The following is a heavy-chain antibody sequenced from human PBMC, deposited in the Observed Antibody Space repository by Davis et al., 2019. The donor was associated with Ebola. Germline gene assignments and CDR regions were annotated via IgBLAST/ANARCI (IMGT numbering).Heavy chain of an antibody. V-gene: IGHV4-39*01. CDR1: GGSISSSSYY. J-gene: IGHJ4*02. D-gene: IGHD3-22*01. Sequence: SETLSLTCTVSGGSISSSSYYWGWIRQPPGKGLEWIGSIYYSGSTYYNPSLKSRVTISVDTSKNQFSLKLSSVTAADRAVYYCASMIVDYFDYWGQGTLVTVSS. CDR2: IYYSGST. CDR3: ASMIVDYFDY.